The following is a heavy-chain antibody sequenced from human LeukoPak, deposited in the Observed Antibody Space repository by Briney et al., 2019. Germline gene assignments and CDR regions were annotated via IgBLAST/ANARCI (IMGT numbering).Heavy chain of an antibody. CDR3: ARSGSSGWYVDYYYMDV. CDR1: GFTFADYW. Sequence: GGSLRLSCAASGFTFADYWMHWVRQAPGKGLEWVSGISWNSGSIGYADSVKGRFTISRDNAKNSLYLQMNSLRAEDTALYYCARSGSSGWYVDYYYMDVWGKGTTVTISS. CDR2: ISWNSGSI. D-gene: IGHD6-19*01. V-gene: IGHV3-9*01. J-gene: IGHJ6*03.